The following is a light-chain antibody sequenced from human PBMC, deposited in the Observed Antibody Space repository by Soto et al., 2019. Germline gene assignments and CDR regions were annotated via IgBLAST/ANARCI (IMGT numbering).Light chain of an antibody. Sequence: EIVLAQSPGTLSLSPGERATPSCRASQSVSNNYLAWYQQKPGQAPRLLIYGASNRATGIPARFSGSGSGTEFILTISSVESEDFAVYYCQQYGSSPTFGQGTRLEI. CDR2: GAS. V-gene: IGKV3-20*01. CDR3: QQYGSSPT. J-gene: IGKJ5*01. CDR1: QSVSNNY.